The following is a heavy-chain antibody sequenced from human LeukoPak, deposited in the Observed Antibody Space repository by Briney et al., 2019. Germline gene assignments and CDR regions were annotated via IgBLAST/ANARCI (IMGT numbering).Heavy chain of an antibody. CDR3: SFRGEDRDGNFDY. CDR1: GYTFTSYD. CDR2: MNPNSGNA. Sequence: ASVKVSCKASGYTFTSYDINWVRQATGQGLEWMGWMNPNSGNAGYAQKFQGRVPMTRDTSISTAYMELSNLRSEDTAVYYCSFRGEDRDGNFDYWGQGTLVTVSS. D-gene: IGHD5-24*01. J-gene: IGHJ4*02. V-gene: IGHV1-8*01.